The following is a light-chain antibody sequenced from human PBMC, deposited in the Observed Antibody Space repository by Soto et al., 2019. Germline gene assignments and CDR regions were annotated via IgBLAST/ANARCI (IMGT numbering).Light chain of an antibody. V-gene: IGKV3-20*01. Sequence: EVVLTQSPATLSLSPGQRATLSCRASQSVSSYYLAWYHQKPGQAPRLLIYATSRRATGIPDRFSGSGSGSDFALTISRLEPEDFAVYYCQQYSRPTYSFSQGTKLEIK. CDR2: ATS. CDR3: QQYSRPTYS. J-gene: IGKJ2*03. CDR1: QSVSSYY.